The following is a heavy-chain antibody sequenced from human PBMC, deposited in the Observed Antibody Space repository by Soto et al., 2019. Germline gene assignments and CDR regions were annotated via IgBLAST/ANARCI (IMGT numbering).Heavy chain of an antibody. CDR2: INPNSGGT. V-gene: IGHV1-2*02. CDR1: GYTFTGYY. CDR3: ARGWPSGTGWFDP. Sequence: ASVKVSCKASGYTFTGYYMHWVRQAPGQGLEWMGWINPNSGGTNYAQKFQGRVTMTRDTSISTAYMELSRLRSDDTAVYYCARGWPSGTGWFDPWGQGTLLTVS. J-gene: IGHJ5*02. D-gene: IGHD1-26*01.